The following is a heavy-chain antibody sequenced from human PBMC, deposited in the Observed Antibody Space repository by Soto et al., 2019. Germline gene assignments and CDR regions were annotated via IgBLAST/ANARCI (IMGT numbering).Heavy chain of an antibody. J-gene: IGHJ1*01. D-gene: IGHD6-19*01. CDR1: GFTFSSYG. CDR2: ISYDGSNK. CDR3: AKEQGIAVAGTVYFQH. V-gene: IGHV3-30*18. Sequence: PGESLKISCAASGFTFSSYGMHWVRQAPGKGLEWVAVISYDGSNKYYADSVKGRFTISRDNSKNTLYLQMNSLRAEDTAVYYCAKEQGIAVAGTVYFQHWGQGTLVTVSS.